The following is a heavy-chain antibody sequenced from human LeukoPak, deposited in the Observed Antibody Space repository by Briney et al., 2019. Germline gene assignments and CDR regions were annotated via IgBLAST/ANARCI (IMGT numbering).Heavy chain of an antibody. CDR1: GGSISSGSYY. D-gene: IGHD7-27*01. J-gene: IGHJ2*01. V-gene: IGHV4-61*02. Sequence: PSKTLSLTCTVSGGSISSGSYYWSWIRQPAGKGLEWIGRIYTSGSTNYNPSLKSRVTISVDTSKNQFSLKLSSVTAADTAVYYCARAARQLGIPHYWYFDLWGRGTLVTVSS. CDR3: ARAARQLGIPHYWYFDL. CDR2: IYTSGST.